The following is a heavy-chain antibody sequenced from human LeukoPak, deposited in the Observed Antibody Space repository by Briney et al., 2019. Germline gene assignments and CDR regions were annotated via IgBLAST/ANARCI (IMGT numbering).Heavy chain of an antibody. CDR1: GFIFTNYF. J-gene: IGHJ1*01. Sequence: PGGSLRLSCAASGFIFTNYFMSWVRQAPGKGLEWVASIKHDGSEKYYVDSVRGRFTISRDNTMNSLYLQMSSLRAEDTAVYYCAREASGSYFHNWGQGTLVTVSS. V-gene: IGHV3-7*03. CDR3: AREASGSYFHN. CDR2: IKHDGSEK. D-gene: IGHD1-26*01.